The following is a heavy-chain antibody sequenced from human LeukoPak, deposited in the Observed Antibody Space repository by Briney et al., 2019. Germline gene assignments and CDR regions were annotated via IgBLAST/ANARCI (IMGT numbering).Heavy chain of an antibody. CDR2: IYSSGST. Sequence: PSETLSLTCSVSGGSISNYFWSWIRQPAGKGLEWIGRIYSSGSTNYNPSLNSRVTMTADTSKNEFSLKLSSVTAADTAVYYCARQGDAFDIWGQGTMVTVSS. J-gene: IGHJ3*02. CDR3: ARQGDAFDI. CDR1: GGSISNYF. V-gene: IGHV4-4*07.